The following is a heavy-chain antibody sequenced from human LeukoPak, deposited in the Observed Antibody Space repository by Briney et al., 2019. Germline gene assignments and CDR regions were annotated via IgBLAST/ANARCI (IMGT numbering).Heavy chain of an antibody. CDR3: ARCLTKTYYYYYMDV. Sequence: PSDTLSLTCTVSGGSISNYYWSWIRQPAGKGLEWIGRINTSGSTHYNSSLKSRVTMSVDSSKNQFSLTLRSVTAADTAVYYCARCLTKTYYYYYMDVWGKGTTVTVSS. CDR1: GGSISNYY. J-gene: IGHJ6*03. V-gene: IGHV4-4*07. CDR2: INTSGST. D-gene: IGHD3-9*01.